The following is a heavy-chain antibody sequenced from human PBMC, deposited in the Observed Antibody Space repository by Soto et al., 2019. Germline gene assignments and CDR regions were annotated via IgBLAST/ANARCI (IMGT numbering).Heavy chain of an antibody. CDR1: GFNFYNYG. D-gene: IGHD2-15*01. CDR3: ARALGCAHYFCYGMDV. Sequence: SLRLSCAASGFNFYNYGMHWVRQAPGKGLEWVAVIRDDGVNKYYADSVKGRFTISRDNPKSTAYLQMDSLRAEDTAVYYCARALGCAHYFCYGMDVWGQGTTVTVS. J-gene: IGHJ6*01. V-gene: IGHV3-33*01. CDR2: IRDDGVNK.